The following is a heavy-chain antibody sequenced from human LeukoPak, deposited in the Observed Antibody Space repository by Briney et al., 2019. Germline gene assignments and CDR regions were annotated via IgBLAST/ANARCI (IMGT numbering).Heavy chain of an antibody. V-gene: IGHV3-48*03. D-gene: IGHD6-19*01. CDR3: ATLRWGSGRYAGDY. J-gene: IGHJ4*02. CDR1: GFTFRSYE. Sequence: AGGSLRLSCAASGFTFRSYEMNWVRQAPGKGLEWISYISSRGSRTYYAESVEGRFTISKDDAKNTLYLQMNNLRADDTAVYYCATLRWGSGRYAGDYWGQGSLVTVSS. CDR2: ISSRGSRT.